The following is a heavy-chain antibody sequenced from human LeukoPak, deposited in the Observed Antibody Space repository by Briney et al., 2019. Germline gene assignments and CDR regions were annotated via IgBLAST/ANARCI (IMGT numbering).Heavy chain of an antibody. J-gene: IGHJ4*02. V-gene: IGHV3-7*01. D-gene: IGHD1-26*01. Sequence: SLRLSCAPSGLTFSATWMSCVRPAPGGGLGWVANIDQHGDDKYYVDSVKGRFIITRDNAKNSLYLQMNSLIPEDTAVYYCAKRGSYFDFDYWGQGTLVTVSS. CDR1: GLTFSATW. CDR2: IDQHGDDK. CDR3: AKRGSYFDFDY.